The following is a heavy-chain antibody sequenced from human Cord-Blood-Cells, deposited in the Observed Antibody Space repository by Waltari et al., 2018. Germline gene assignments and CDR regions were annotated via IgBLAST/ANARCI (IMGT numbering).Heavy chain of an antibody. CDR2: MNPNSGNT. CDR3: AISSITIFGVVIDY. CDR1: GYTFTSYD. D-gene: IGHD3-3*01. V-gene: IGHV1-8*01. Sequence: QVQLVQSGAEVKKPGASVKVSCKASGYTFTSYDINWVPQATGQGLEWMGWMNPNSGNTGYAQKFQGRVTMTRNTSISTAYMELSSLRSEDTAVYYCAISSITIFGVVIDYWGQGTLVTVSS. J-gene: IGHJ4*02.